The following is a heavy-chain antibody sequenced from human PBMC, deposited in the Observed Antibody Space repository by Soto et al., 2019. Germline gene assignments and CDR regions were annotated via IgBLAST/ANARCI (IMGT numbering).Heavy chain of an antibody. D-gene: IGHD5-12*01. CDR3: ARGGNSGYVR. CDR2: INHSGST. CDR1: GWSFSGYY. J-gene: IGHJ4*02. Sequence: SETLSLPCAVYGWSFSGYYWSWIRQPPGKGLEWIGEINHSGSTNYNPSLKSRVTISVDTSKNQFSLKLSSVTAADTAVYYCARGGNSGYVRWGQGTLVTVSS. V-gene: IGHV4-34*01.